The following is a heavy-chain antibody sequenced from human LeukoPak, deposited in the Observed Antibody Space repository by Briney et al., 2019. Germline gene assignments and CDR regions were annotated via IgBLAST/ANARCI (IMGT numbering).Heavy chain of an antibody. CDR2: IYYSGST. V-gene: IGHV4-39*07. J-gene: IGHJ3*02. CDR1: GGSISTTTYY. D-gene: IGHD3-3*01. Sequence: SETLSLTCIVSGGSISTTTYYWAWVRQPPGKGLEWIGSIYYSGSTYYNPSLKSRVTISVDTSKNQFSLKLSSVTAADTAVYYCARRGVRFLEWSHHAFDIWGQGTMVTVSS. CDR3: ARRGVRFLEWSHHAFDI.